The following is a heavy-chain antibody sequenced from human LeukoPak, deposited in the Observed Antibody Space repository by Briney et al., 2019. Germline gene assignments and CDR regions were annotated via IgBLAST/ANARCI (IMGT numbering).Heavy chain of an antibody. J-gene: IGHJ5*02. CDR1: VYTFTGYY. CDR2: INPNSGDT. D-gene: IGHD1-14*01. Sequence: ASVKVSCKASVYTFTGYYMHWVRQAPGQGVEWMGWINPNSGDTNYAQKFQDRVTMTGDTSISTAYMELSRLRSDDTAVYYCARVPATVSWFDPWGQGTLVTVSS. V-gene: IGHV1-2*02. CDR3: ARVPATVSWFDP.